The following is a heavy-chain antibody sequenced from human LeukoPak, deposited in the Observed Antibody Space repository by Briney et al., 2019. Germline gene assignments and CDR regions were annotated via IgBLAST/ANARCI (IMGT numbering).Heavy chain of an antibody. CDR3: ASRPTGFDWGPFDY. V-gene: IGHV3-30*02. J-gene: IGHJ4*02. Sequence: HPAGSLRLSCAASGFTFNNYVIHWDRQPPGKGLEWVAFFRYDGNHEYYADSVTGRFTFSRDNSKNTLLLQMNSLRTEDTAVYYCASRPTGFDWGPFDYWGQGTLVTVSS. CDR2: FRYDGNHE. CDR1: GFTFNNYV. D-gene: IGHD5-12*01.